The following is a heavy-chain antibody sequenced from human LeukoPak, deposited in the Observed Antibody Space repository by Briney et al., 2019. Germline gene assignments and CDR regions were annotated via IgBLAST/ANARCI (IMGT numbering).Heavy chain of an antibody. Sequence: KPSETLSLTCTVSGGSISSYYWSWIRQPPGKGLEWIGYIYYSGSTNYNPSLKSRVTISVDTSKNHFSLKLSSVTAADTAVYYCARDQRYYYDFWSGYVNWFDPWGQGTLVTVSS. V-gene: IGHV4-59*01. CDR2: IYYSGST. J-gene: IGHJ5*02. CDR1: GGSISSYY. D-gene: IGHD3-3*01. CDR3: ARDQRYYYDFWSGYVNWFDP.